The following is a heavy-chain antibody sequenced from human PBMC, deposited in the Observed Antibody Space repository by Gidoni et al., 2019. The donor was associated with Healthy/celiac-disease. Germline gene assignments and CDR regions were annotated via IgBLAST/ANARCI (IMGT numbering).Heavy chain of an antibody. V-gene: IGHV4-39*01. Sequence: QLQLQESGPGLVKPSETLSLTCTVSGGSISSSSYYWGWIRQPPGKGLEWIGSIYYSGSTYYNPSLKSRVTISVDTIQRNQFSLKLSSVTAADTAVYYCARHSKRWLQAFDYWGQGTLVTVSS. CDR3: ARHSKRWLQAFDY. CDR1: GGSISSSSYY. D-gene: IGHD5-12*01. J-gene: IGHJ4*02. CDR2: IYYSGST.